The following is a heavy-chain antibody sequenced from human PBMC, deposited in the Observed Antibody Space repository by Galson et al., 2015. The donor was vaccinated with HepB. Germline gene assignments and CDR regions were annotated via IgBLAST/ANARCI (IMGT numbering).Heavy chain of an antibody. V-gene: IGHV3-23*01. CDR1: GFTFSSYA. D-gene: IGHD5-18*01. Sequence: SLRLSCAASGFTFSSYAMSWVRQAPGKGLEWVSFISSSGGSTYNADSVKGRFTISRDNFKNTLYLQMNSLRAEDTALYYCAKDPRYGYGVWGQGTLVTASS. CDR3: AKDPRYGYGV. CDR2: ISSSGGST. J-gene: IGHJ4*02.